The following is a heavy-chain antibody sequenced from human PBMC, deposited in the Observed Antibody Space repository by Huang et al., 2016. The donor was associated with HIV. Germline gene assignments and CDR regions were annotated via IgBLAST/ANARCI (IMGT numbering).Heavy chain of an antibody. D-gene: IGHD5-18*01. CDR2: IIPIAGKA. J-gene: IGHJ1*01. CDR3: ARDGGRGYSYGYMDS. CDR1: GGTFNSQT. Sequence: QVQLVQSGAEVKKPGSSVKVSCKASGGTFNSQTVSGVGQAPGQGLEGDGGIIPIAGKASYAQKFQGRVTITADDSTSTAHMELSSLTSEDTAMYYCARDGGRGYSYGYMDSWGQGTLVTVSS. V-gene: IGHV1-69*13.